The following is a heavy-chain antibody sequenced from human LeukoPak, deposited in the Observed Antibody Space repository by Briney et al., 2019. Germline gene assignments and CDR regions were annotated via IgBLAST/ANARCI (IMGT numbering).Heavy chain of an antibody. CDR2: IYPGDSAT. CDR1: GYSFTSYW. J-gene: IGHJ6*02. Sequence: GESLKISCTSSGYSFTSYWIAWVRQMPGKGLEWMGIIYPGDSATRYSPSSQGQVTISADKSISTAYMQWSSLKASDTAMYYCARRQSGSYNYYYYGMDVWGQGTTVTVSS. V-gene: IGHV5-51*01. D-gene: IGHD1-26*01. CDR3: ARRQSGSYNYYYYGMDV.